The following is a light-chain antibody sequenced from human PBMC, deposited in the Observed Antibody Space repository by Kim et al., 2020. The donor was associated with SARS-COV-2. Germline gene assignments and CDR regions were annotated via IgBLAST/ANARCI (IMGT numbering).Light chain of an antibody. CDR1: QSVSNSD. J-gene: IGKJ4*01. CDR2: GAS. Sequence: SPGERATLSCRASQSVSNSDLAWYQQKPGQAPRLLIYGASSRATGIPDRFSGSGSGTDFTLTISRLEPEDFAVYHCQQYGSLPLTFGGGTKVDIK. V-gene: IGKV3-20*01. CDR3: QQYGSLPLT.